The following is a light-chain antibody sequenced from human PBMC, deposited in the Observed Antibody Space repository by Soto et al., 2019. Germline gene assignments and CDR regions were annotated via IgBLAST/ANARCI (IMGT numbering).Light chain of an antibody. CDR2: AAS. CDR3: QQSYSTPFT. Sequence: DIHRTHARSSLSAQDGERVTITCRASQSISSYLNWYQQKPGKAPKLLIYAASSLQSGVPSRFSGSGSGTDFTLTISWLQPEDFATYYCQQSYSTPFTFCPVAKVDIK. J-gene: IGKJ3*01. V-gene: IGKV1-39*01. CDR1: QSISSY.